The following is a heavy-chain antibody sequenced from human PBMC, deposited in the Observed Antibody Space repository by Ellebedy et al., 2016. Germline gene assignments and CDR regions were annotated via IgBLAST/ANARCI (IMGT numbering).Heavy chain of an antibody. CDR2: LYSGGTI. J-gene: IGHJ4*02. CDR1: GFTFSSYS. Sequence: GGSLRLSCAASGFTFSSYSMNWVRQAPGKGLEWVSVLYSGGTILYADSVKGRFTISRDNTKNTVYLQMNSLRAEDTAVYYCAKGNAVPGPEPLDYWGQGTLVTVSS. V-gene: IGHV3-66*01. D-gene: IGHD6-19*01. CDR3: AKGNAVPGPEPLDY.